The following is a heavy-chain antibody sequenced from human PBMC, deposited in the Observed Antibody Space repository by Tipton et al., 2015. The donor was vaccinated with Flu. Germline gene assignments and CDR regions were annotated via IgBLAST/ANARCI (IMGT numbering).Heavy chain of an antibody. CDR2: ISHGGTT. CDR1: GGSFSGYY. CDR3: ARGHGSTDTYLDS. J-gene: IGHJ4*02. V-gene: IGHV4-34*01. Sequence: TLSLTCAVYGGSFSGYYWSWIRQPPGQGLEWIGEISHGGTTNYNPSLKSRVTLSVDTSKNQFSLKLTSVTAADTALYYCARGHGSTDTYLDSWGQGTLVTVSS. D-gene: IGHD5-24*01.